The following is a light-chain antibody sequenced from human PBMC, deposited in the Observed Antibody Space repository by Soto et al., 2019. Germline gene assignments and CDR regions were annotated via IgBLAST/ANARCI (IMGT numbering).Light chain of an antibody. V-gene: IGKV1-5*03. CDR2: KAS. Sequence: IQITQSPSTLSAYDGDSATITCRASQSVNTWVAWYQQKPGTAPKFLIYKASSLESGVPSRFSGSGSGTEFTLTISSLQPDDFATYYCQQYNSYPLPFGGGTKV. J-gene: IGKJ4*01. CDR3: QQYNSYPLP. CDR1: QSVNTW.